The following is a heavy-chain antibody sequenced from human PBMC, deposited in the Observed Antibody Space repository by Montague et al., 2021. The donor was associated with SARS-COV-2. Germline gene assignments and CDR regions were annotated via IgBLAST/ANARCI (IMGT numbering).Heavy chain of an antibody. Sequence: SLRLSCAASGFTFSSYSMNWVRQAPGKGLEWVSSISSSSSYIYYADSVKGRFTISRDNAKNSLYLQMNSLRAEDTAVYYCARDLGDYSHCWYGMDVWGQGTPVTVSS. J-gene: IGHJ6*02. CDR1: GFTFSSYS. D-gene: IGHD2-15*01. V-gene: IGHV3-21*01. CDR2: ISSSSSYI. CDR3: ARDLGDYSHCWYGMDV.